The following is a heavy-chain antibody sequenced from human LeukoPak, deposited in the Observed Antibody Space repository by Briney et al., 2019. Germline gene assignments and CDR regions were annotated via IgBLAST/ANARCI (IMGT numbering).Heavy chain of an antibody. CDR1: GFTFDDYG. CDR3: AKGLLWFGFDY. D-gene: IGHD3-10*01. CDR2: ISGSGGST. J-gene: IGHJ4*02. V-gene: IGHV3-23*01. Sequence: GGSLRLSCAASGFTFDDYGMSWVRQAPGKGLEWVSAISGSGGSTYYADSVKGRFTISRDNSKNTLYLQMNSLRAEDTAVYYCAKGLLWFGFDYWGQGTLVTVSS.